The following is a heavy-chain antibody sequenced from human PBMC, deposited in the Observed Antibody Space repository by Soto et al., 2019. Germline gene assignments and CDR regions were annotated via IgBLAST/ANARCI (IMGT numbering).Heavy chain of an antibody. Sequence: EVQLLASGGGLEQPGGSLRLSCAASGISISSYAMSWVRQAQGKRLELVSAISGSGGSTYYADSVKGRFTISRDNSENTLYLQMNSLRAEDTAVYYCAKGPIVVGAFEIWGHATMVTVSS. CDR1: GISISSYA. J-gene: IGHJ3*02. D-gene: IGHD2-21*01. CDR2: ISGSGGST. V-gene: IGHV3-23*01. CDR3: AKGPIVVGAFEI.